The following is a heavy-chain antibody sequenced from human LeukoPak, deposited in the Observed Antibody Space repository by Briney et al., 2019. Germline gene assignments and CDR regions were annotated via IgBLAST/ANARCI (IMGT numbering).Heavy chain of an antibody. Sequence: GGPLRLSRAASGFTFRTYEMNWVRQAPGMGLEWVSYISSSGSTKYYAGSVKGRFTISRDNAKNSLFLQMNSLRAEDTAVYYCARDWDSGYDTYYFDYWGQGTLVTVSS. J-gene: IGHJ4*02. CDR1: GFTFRTYE. CDR2: ISSSGSTK. CDR3: ARDWDSGYDTYYFDY. D-gene: IGHD5-12*01. V-gene: IGHV3-48*03.